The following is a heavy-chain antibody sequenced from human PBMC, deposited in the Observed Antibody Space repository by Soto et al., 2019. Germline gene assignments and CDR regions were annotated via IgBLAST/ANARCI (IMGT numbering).Heavy chain of an antibody. J-gene: IGHJ1*01. Sequence: ASVKVSCKASGYIFTAYSMHWVRQAPGQGLELMGVVNPSGGSTNYAQKFQGRITMTRDTSTSPVYMDLSSLTSEDTAVYYCAREENCSDGICYSEYFQRWGQGTLVTVYS. CDR3: AREENCSDGICYSEYFQR. V-gene: IGHV1-46*01. D-gene: IGHD2-15*01. CDR2: VNPSGGST. CDR1: GYIFTAYS.